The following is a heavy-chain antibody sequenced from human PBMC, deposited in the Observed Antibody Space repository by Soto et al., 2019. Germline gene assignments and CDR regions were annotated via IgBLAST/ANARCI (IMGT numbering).Heavy chain of an antibody. CDR1: GFTFSSYA. CDR3: AKDQEGAVAGTAWYSFDY. J-gene: IGHJ4*02. CDR2: ISGSGGST. Sequence: GGSLRLSCAASGFTFSSYAMSWVRQAPGKGLEWVSAISGSGGSTYYADSVKGRFTISRDNSKNTLYLQMNSLRAEDTAVYYCAKDQEGAVAGTAWYSFDYWGQGTLVTVS. V-gene: IGHV3-23*01. D-gene: IGHD6-19*01.